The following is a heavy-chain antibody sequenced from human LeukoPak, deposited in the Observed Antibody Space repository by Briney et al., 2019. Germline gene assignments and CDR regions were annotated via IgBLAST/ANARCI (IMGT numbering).Heavy chain of an antibody. Sequence: ASVKVSCKASGYAFSGYYMHWVRQAPGQGLEWMGLLNPSGGNTRYAQKFQGRVSMTRDMSTSTVYMELSSLRSEDTAVYYCARGGHIRTTVTSDAFDIWGQGTMVTVSS. CDR1: GYAFSGYY. D-gene: IGHD4-17*01. J-gene: IGHJ3*02. V-gene: IGHV1-46*01. CDR2: LNPSGGNT. CDR3: ARGGHIRTTVTSDAFDI.